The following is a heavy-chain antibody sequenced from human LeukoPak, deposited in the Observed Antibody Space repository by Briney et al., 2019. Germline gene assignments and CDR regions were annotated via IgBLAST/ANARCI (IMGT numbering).Heavy chain of an antibody. V-gene: IGHV4-34*01. CDR1: GGSFSGYY. J-gene: IGHJ4*02. Sequence: SETLSLTCAVYGGSFSGYYWSWVRQFPGKGLEWIGEISYSGSTNYNPSLKSRVTISIDTSKNQFSLKMRSVTDADTAVYYCAINDGSGSYYKSDYWGRGTPVTVSS. D-gene: IGHD3-10*01. CDR2: ISYSGST. CDR3: AINDGSGSYYKSDY.